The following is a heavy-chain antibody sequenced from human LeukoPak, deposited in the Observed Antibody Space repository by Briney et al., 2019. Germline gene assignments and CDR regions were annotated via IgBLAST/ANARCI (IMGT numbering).Heavy chain of an antibody. D-gene: IGHD3-3*01. CDR2: ISAYNGNT. CDR3: ARVEWDPRYGMDV. J-gene: IGHJ6*02. V-gene: IGHV1-18*01. Sequence: ASVTVSCKSSGYTFTSYGISWVRQAPGQGLEWMGWISAYNGNTNYAQKLQGRVTMTTDTYTSTAYMELRSLRSDDTAVYYCARVEWDPRYGMDVWGQGTTVTASS. CDR1: GYTFTSYG.